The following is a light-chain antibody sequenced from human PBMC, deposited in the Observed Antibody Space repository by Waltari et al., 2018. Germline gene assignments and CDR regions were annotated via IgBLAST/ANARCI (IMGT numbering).Light chain of an antibody. V-gene: IGKV1-5*03. Sequence: DIQMTQSPSTLSASVGDRVTITCRASQSLNSWLAWYQQKPGKAPNLLIYQASSLHSGVPSRFSGSGSGTEFTLTISSLQPDDFATYYCQQYNNHPLTFGGGTKVEIK. CDR3: QQYNNHPLT. J-gene: IGKJ4*01. CDR1: QSLNSW. CDR2: QAS.